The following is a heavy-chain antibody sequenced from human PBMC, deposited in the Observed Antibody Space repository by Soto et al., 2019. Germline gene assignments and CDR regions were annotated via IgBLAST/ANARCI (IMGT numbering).Heavy chain of an antibody. CDR3: ARGLTYYDFWSGYSRPYYYYGMDV. J-gene: IGHJ6*02. V-gene: IGHV4-34*01. D-gene: IGHD3-3*01. Sequence: SETLSLTCAVYGGPFSGYYWSWIRQPPGKGLEWIGEINHSGSTNYNPSLKSRVTISVDTSKNQFSLKLSSVTAADTAVYYCARGLTYYDFWSGYSRPYYYYGMDVWGQGTTVTVSS. CDR2: INHSGST. CDR1: GGPFSGYY.